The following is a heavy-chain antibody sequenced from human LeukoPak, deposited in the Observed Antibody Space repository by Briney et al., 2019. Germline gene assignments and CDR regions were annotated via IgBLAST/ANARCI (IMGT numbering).Heavy chain of an antibody. D-gene: IGHD6-13*01. V-gene: IGHV4-39*01. CDR2: IYYSGST. J-gene: IGHJ3*02. CDR1: GGSISSSSYY. CDR3: ASLIAAALRGAFDI. Sequence: SETLSLTCTVSGGSISSSSYYWGWIRQPPGKGLEWIGSIYYSGSTYYNPSLKSRVTMSVDTSKNQFSLKLSSVTAADTAVYYCASLIAAALRGAFDIWGQGTMVTVSS.